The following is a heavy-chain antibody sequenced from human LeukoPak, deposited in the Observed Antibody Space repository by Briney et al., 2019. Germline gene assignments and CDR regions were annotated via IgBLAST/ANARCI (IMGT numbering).Heavy chain of an antibody. Sequence: ASAKVFCKASGYTFTGYYMHWVRQPPGQGLEWMGRINPNSGGTNYAQKFQGRVTMTRDTSISTAYMELSRLRSDDTAVYYCARGGTRSYYAEFDYWGQGTLVTVSS. CDR3: ARGGTRSYYAEFDY. J-gene: IGHJ4*02. CDR2: INPNSGGT. CDR1: GYTFTGYY. D-gene: IGHD1-26*01. V-gene: IGHV1-2*06.